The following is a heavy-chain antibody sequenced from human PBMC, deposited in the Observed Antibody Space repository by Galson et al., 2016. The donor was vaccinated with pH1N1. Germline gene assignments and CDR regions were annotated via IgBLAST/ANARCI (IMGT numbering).Heavy chain of an antibody. CDR3: AHGLYGDYVGWLDP. J-gene: IGHJ5*02. V-gene: IGHV2-5*01. Sequence: PALVKPPQTLTLTCTFSGFSLSTSGVGVGWIRQPPGKALEWLALIYWNDDKRYSPSLQSRLTITKDTSKNQVVLTMTNMDPVDTARYYCAHGLYGDYVGWLDPWGQGTLVTVSS. D-gene: IGHD4-17*01. CDR2: IYWNDDK. CDR1: GFSLSTSGVG.